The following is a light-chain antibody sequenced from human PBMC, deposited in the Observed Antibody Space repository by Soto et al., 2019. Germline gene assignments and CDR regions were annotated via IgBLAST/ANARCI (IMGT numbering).Light chain of an antibody. J-gene: IGKJ1*01. CDR3: QQYGSSPQT. CDR2: GAS. Sequence: EIVMTQSPATLSVSPGERATLSCRASQSVSSNLAWYQQKPGQAPRLLIYGASTRATGIPARFSGSGSGTEFTLTISSLQSEDFAVYYCQQYGSSPQTFGQGTMVDIK. V-gene: IGKV3-15*01. CDR1: QSVSSN.